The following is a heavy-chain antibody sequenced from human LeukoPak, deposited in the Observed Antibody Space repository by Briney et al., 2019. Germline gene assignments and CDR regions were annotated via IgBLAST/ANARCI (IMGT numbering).Heavy chain of an antibody. Sequence: GGSLRLSCATSGFTFSSYGFHWVRQAPGKGLEWVAVISNNGGYKHYTDSVKGRFTISRDDSKSTVYLQMNSLRAEDTAVYYCAKDGGGLLWFGETSHFDYWGQGTLVTVSS. CDR2: ISNNGGYK. CDR3: AKDGGGLLWFGETSHFDY. CDR1: GFTFSSYG. J-gene: IGHJ4*02. D-gene: IGHD3-10*01. V-gene: IGHV3-30-3*02.